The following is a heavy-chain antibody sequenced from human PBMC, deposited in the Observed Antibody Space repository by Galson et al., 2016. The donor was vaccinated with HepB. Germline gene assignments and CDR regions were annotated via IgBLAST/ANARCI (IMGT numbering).Heavy chain of an antibody. CDR2: IDRYGGTT. Sequence: SLRLSCAASGFFFSGRAMSWVRQAPGKGLEWVSGIDRYGGTTGYAASVKGRFTISRDNSKNILYLQMDSLRTEDTALYYCARDDYSGGRGSPDYWGQGTLVTVS. V-gene: IGHV3-23*01. CDR3: ARDDYSGGRGSPDY. D-gene: IGHD4/OR15-4a*01. CDR1: GFFFSGRA. J-gene: IGHJ4*02.